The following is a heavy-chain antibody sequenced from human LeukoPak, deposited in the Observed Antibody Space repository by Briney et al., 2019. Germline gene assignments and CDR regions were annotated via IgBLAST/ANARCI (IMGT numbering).Heavy chain of an antibody. CDR2: TYYRSKWYN. J-gene: IGHJ4*02. CDR1: GDSVSSNSAA. Sequence: SQTLTLTCAISGDSVSSNSAAWNWIRQSPSRGLEWLGRTYYRSKWYNDYAVSVKSRITINPDTSKNQFSLQLNSVTPEDTAVYYCARYSSSWTGVAYYFDYWGQGTLVTVSS. V-gene: IGHV6-1*01. D-gene: IGHD6-13*01. CDR3: ARYSSSWTGVAYYFDY.